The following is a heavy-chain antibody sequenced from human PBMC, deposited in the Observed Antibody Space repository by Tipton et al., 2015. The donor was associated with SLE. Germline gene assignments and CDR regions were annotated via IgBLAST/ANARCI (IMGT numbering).Heavy chain of an antibody. Sequence: TLSLTRTVSGGSISSSSYYWGWIRQPPGKGLEWIGSIYYSGSTYYNPSLKSRVTISVDTSKNQFSLKLSSVTAADTAVYYCARQYDFWSGGAFDIWGQGTMVTVSS. CDR1: GGSISSSSYY. D-gene: IGHD3-3*01. CDR2: IYYSGST. V-gene: IGHV4-39*01. J-gene: IGHJ3*02. CDR3: ARQYDFWSGGAFDI.